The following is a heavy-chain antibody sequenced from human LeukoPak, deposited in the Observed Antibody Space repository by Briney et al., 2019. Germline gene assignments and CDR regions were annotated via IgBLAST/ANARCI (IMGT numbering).Heavy chain of an antibody. CDR3: ARSLLWFGELFLYFGY. V-gene: IGHV4-34*01. D-gene: IGHD3-10*01. J-gene: IGHJ4*02. CDR2: INHSGST. Sequence: SETLSLTCAVYGGSFSGYYWSWIRQPPGKGLEWIGEINHSGSTNYNPSLKSRVTISVDTSKNQFSLKLSSVTAADTAVYYCARSLLWFGELFLYFGYWGQGTLVTVSS. CDR1: GGSFSGYY.